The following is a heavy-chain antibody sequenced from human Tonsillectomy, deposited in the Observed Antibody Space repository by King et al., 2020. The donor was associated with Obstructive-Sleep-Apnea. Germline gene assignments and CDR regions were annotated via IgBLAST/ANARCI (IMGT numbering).Heavy chain of an antibody. CDR1: GGTFSSYA. D-gene: IGHD4-23*01. J-gene: IGHJ2*01. CDR3: AREVGNSNPGHFDL. CDR2: IIPILVIA. V-gene: IGHV1-69*04. Sequence: QLVQSGAEVKKPGSSVKVSCKASGGTFSSYAISWVRQAPGQGLEWMGGIIPILVIANYAQKFQGRVTITADKSTSTAYMELSSLRSEDTAVYYCAREVGNSNPGHFDLWGRGTLVTVSS.